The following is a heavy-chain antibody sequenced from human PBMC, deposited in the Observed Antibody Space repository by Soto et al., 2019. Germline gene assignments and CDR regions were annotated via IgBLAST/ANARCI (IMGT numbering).Heavy chain of an antibody. CDR3: AKDRPRRTSGYFFDY. CDR1: GGSISSGGYS. J-gene: IGHJ4*02. V-gene: IGHV4-30-2*01. Sequence: SETLSLTCAVSGGSISSGGYSWSWIRQPPGKGLEWIGYIYHSGSTYYNPSLKSRVTISVDRSKNTVSLHMNSLRAEDTALYYCAKDRPRRTSGYFFDYWGQGTPVTVSS. CDR2: IYHSGST. D-gene: IGHD1-1*01.